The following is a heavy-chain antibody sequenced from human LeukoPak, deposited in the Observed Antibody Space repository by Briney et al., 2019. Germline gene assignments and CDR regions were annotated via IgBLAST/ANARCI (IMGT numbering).Heavy chain of an antibody. CDR3: ARDYSRMTARIAAAPLDY. J-gene: IGHJ4*02. V-gene: IGHV7-4-1*02. CDR1: GYTFTSYA. CDR2: INTNTGNP. Sequence: GASVKVSCKASGYTFTSYAMNWVRQAPGQGPEWMGWINTNTGNPTYAQGFTGRFVFSLDTSVSTAYLQISSLKAEDTAVYYCARDYSRMTARIAAAPLDYWGQGTLVTVSS. D-gene: IGHD6-13*01.